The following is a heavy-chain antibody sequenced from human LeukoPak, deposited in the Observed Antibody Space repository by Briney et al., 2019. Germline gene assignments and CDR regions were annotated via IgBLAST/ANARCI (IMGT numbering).Heavy chain of an antibody. CDR1: GGSFSGYY. D-gene: IGHD6-19*01. CDR2: INHSGST. V-gene: IGHV4-34*01. CDR3: ARGLRRYSSGWYKIDY. Sequence: SETLSLTCAVYGGSFSGYYWSWIRQPPGKGLEWIGEINHSGSTNYNQSLKSRVTISVDTSKNQFSLKMSSVTAADTAVYYCARGLRRYSSGWYKIDYWGQGTLVTVSS. J-gene: IGHJ4*02.